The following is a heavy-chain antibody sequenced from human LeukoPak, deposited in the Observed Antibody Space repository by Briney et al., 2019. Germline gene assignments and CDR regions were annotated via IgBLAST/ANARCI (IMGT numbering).Heavy chain of an antibody. J-gene: IGHJ4*02. V-gene: IGHV7-4-1*02. Sequence: ASVKVSCKASGYTFTSYAMNWVRQAPGQGLEWMGWLNTNTGNATYAPRFTGRFVFSLDTSVSTAYLQISSLKAEDTAVYYCARTLYSSGWPSDYWGQGTLVTVSS. D-gene: IGHD6-19*01. CDR3: ARTLYSSGWPSDY. CDR2: LNTNTGNA. CDR1: GYTFTSYA.